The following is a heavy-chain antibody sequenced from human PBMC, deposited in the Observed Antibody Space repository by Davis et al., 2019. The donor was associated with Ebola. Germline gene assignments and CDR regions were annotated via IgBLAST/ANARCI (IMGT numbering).Heavy chain of an antibody. V-gene: IGHV1-46*01. CDR2: INPSGGST. CDR1: GYTFTSYY. Sequence: ASVKVSCKASGYTFTSYYMHWVRQAPGQGLEWMGIINPSGGSTSYAQKFQGRVTMTRDTSTSTVYMELSSLRSEDTAVYYCARDTPLTTDDYYYYGMDVWGQGTTVTVSS. J-gene: IGHJ6*02. CDR3: ARDTPLTTDDYYYYGMDV. D-gene: IGHD4-11*01.